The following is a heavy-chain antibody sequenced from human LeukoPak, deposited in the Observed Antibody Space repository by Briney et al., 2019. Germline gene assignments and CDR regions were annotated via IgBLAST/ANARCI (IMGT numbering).Heavy chain of an antibody. D-gene: IGHD3-22*01. CDR1: GFTFSSYA. CDR3: ATGRAYYYDRSGEKTRWLDN. J-gene: IGHJ4*02. Sequence: HPGGSLRLSCAASGFTFSSYAMSWVRQAPGKGLEWVSAISGSGGSTYYADSVKGRFTITRDNSKNTLYLQVNSLRAEDTAVYYCATGRAYYYDRSGEKTRWLDNWGQGXLVTVSS. CDR2: ISGSGGST. V-gene: IGHV3-23*01.